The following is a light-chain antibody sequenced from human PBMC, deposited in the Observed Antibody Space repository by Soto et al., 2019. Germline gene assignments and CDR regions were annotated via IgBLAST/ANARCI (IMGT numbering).Light chain of an antibody. CDR2: GAA. V-gene: IGKV3-15*01. CDR1: QSVSSSY. J-gene: IGKJ1*01. CDR3: QQYNNWPGT. Sequence: EIVLTQSPGTLSLSPGERATLSCRASQSVSSSYLAWYQQKPGQAPRLLIFGAATRAAGVPARFTGRGSGTEFTLTISSLQSEDLGVYYCQQYNNWPGTFGRGTKVDIK.